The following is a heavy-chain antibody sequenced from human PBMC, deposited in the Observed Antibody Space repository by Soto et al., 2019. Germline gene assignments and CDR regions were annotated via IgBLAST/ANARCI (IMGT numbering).Heavy chain of an antibody. V-gene: IGHV3-49*03. J-gene: IGHJ4*02. D-gene: IGHD4-17*01. CDR2: IRTKDYGEAS. CDR3: SRSTTVTRKSDY. Sequence: LRLSCKTFGFTFGDYGMSWFRQAPGKGLEWVGFIRTKDYGEASEYAASVKGRFTISRDDSDRIVYLQMNSLTSGDTAIYYCSRSTTVTRKSDYWGQGALVTVSS. CDR1: GFTFGDYG.